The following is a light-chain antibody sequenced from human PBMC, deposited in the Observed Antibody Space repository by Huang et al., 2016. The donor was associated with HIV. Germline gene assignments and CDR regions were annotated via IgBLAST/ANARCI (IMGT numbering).Light chain of an antibody. CDR3: QQRSSGVT. CDR1: QSVGNY. V-gene: IGKV3-11*01. CDR2: DTS. Sequence: IVLTQSPATLSWYPGERVTLSCRASQSVGNYIACYQQHPGQSPQLLIYDTSNRATGTPGRFSGSGSGTDFTLTISSLQSEDFAVYYCQQRSSGVTFGGGTKVQVK. J-gene: IGKJ4*01.